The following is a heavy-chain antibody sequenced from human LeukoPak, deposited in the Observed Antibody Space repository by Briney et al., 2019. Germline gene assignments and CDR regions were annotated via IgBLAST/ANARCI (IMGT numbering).Heavy chain of an antibody. CDR2: IYPGGNT. D-gene: IGHD3-3*02. V-gene: IGHV4-38-2*01. CDR1: FFYIDTGYY. Sequence: PSETLSLTCSVSFFYIDTGYYWGWIRQTPGKGLEWIGNIYPGGNTYYNPSLKSRVRISVDTSRNQFSLSLASVTAADTAVYYCARSISSMRNWFDPWGQGTLVSVSS. CDR3: ARSISSMRNWFDP. J-gene: IGHJ5*02.